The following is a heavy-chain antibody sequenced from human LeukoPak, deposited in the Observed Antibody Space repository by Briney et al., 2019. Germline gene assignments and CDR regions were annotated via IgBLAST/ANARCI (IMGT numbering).Heavy chain of an antibody. Sequence: GASVKVSCKASGYTFTDSYMHWVRQAPGQGLEWIGWINPNGGETIYAQKLQGSVTMTRDTSINTAYMELNRLRSDDTAVYFCARTRGHHASMAYFDYWGQGTLVTVSS. CDR2: INPNGGET. V-gene: IGHV1-2*02. CDR1: GYTFTDSY. CDR3: ARTRGHHASMAYFDY. D-gene: IGHD2/OR15-2a*01. J-gene: IGHJ4*02.